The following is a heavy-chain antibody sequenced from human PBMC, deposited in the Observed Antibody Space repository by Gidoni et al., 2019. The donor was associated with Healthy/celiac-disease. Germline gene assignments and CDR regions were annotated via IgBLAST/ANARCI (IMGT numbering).Heavy chain of an antibody. CDR2: IKQDGSEK. D-gene: IGHD2-2*01. V-gene: IGHV3-7*01. CDR3: ARDLYCSSTSCYWGDYYGMDV. Sequence: EVQLVESGGGLVQPGGSLRLSCAASGFTFSSSGMSWVRQAPGKGLEWVANIKQDGSEKYYVDSVKGRFTISRDNAKNALYLQMNSLRAEDTAVYYCARDLYCSSTSCYWGDYYGMDVWGQGTTVTVSS. J-gene: IGHJ6*02. CDR1: GFTFSSSG.